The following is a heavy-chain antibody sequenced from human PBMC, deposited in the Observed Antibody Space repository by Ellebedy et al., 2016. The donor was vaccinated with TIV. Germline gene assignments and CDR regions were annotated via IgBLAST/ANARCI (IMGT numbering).Heavy chain of an antibody. J-gene: IGHJ4*02. CDR2: IYYSGST. D-gene: IGHD2-15*01. Sequence: MPSETLSLTCTVSGGSISSSSYYWGWIRQPPGKGLEWIGSIYYSGSTNHNPSLKSRVTISVDTSKNQFSLKLSSVTAADTAVYYCARAAQPNCSGGSCYRIDYWGQGTLVTVSS. V-gene: IGHV4-39*07. CDR1: GGSISSSSYY. CDR3: ARAAQPNCSGGSCYRIDY.